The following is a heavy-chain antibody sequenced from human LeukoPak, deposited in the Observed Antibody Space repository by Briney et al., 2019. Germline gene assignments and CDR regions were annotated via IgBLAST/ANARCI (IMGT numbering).Heavy chain of an antibody. CDR1: GGSISSYY. D-gene: IGHD3-10*01. V-gene: IGHV4-59*08. CDR2: IYYSGST. CDR3: ARHRVWFDP. Sequence: SETLSLTCTVSGGSISSYYWSWIRQPPGKGLEWIGYIYYSGSTNYNPSLKSRVTISVDTSKSQFSLKLSSVTAADTAVYYCARHRVWFDPWGQGTLVTVSS. J-gene: IGHJ5*02.